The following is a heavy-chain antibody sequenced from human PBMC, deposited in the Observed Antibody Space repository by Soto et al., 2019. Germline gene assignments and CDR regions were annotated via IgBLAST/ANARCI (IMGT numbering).Heavy chain of an antibody. J-gene: IGHJ4*02. D-gene: IGHD2-21*02. CDR1: GYTFTGYY. Sequence: QVQLVQSGAEVKKPGASVKVSCKASGYTFTGYYMHWVRQAPGQGLEWMGWINPNSGGTNYAQKFQGRVTMTRDTAISTAYMELSRRRSDDTSVYYCALLTAYCGGDCYTKNGGFDYWGQGTLVTVSS. V-gene: IGHV1-2*02. CDR2: INPNSGGT. CDR3: ALLTAYCGGDCYTKNGGFDY.